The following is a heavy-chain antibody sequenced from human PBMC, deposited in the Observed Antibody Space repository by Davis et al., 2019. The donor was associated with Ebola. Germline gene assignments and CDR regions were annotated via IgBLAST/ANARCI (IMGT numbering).Heavy chain of an antibody. V-gene: IGHV3-23*01. CDR2: ISGSVDGYKT. CDR1: GFPFSSYA. CDR3: ARTLSLLDY. Sequence: PGGSLRLSCAASGFPFSSYAMTWVRQAPGKGLEWVSVISGSVDGYKTYYADSVKGRFTISRDNSRDTLYLQMNSLRAEDTAVYYCARTLSLLDYWGQGTLVTVSS. J-gene: IGHJ4*02. D-gene: IGHD1-14*01.